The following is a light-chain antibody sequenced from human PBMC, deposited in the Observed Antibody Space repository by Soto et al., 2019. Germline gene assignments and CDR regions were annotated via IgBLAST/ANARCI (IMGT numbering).Light chain of an antibody. J-gene: IGLJ2*01. V-gene: IGLV3-9*01. CDR3: QMWDSSTAHMV. CDR2: RDS. CDR1: NIGSKN. Sequence: SYELTQPLSVSVALGQTARITCGGNNIGSKNVHWYQQEPGQAPVLVIYRDSYRPSGIPERFSGSNSGNTATLTISRAQAGDEADYYCQMWDSSTAHMVFGGGTKVTVL.